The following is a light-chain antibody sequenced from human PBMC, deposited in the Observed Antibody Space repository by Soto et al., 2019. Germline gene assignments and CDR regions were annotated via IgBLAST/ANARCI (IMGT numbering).Light chain of an antibody. CDR2: NNN. Sequence: QSALTQPPSASGTPGQSVTISCFGSGSSIGSNTVNWYRQLLGAAPKLLIYNNNERPSGVPDRFSGSKSGTSASLAISGLQSEDEADYYCASWDDRLYGVLFGGGTKLTVL. V-gene: IGLV1-44*01. CDR3: ASWDDRLYGVL. J-gene: IGLJ3*02. CDR1: GSSIGSNT.